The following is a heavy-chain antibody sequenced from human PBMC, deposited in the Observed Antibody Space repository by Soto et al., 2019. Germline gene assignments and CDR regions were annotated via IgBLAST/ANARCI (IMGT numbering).Heavy chain of an antibody. Sequence: EVQLAESGGGLAQPGGSLRLSCAASGFTLSGYAMDWVRQAPGKGLEYVSGISSNGVGTYYANSVQGRFTISRDTSKNTLYLHMCSLRPEDMAVYYCARRARPDFYYMDVWGKGTTVTVSS. CDR2: ISSNGVGT. D-gene: IGHD6-6*01. CDR3: ARRARPDFYYMDV. V-gene: IGHV3-64*01. CDR1: GFTLSGYA. J-gene: IGHJ6*03.